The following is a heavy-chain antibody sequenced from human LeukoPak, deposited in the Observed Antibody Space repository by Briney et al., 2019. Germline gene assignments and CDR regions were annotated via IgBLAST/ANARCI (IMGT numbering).Heavy chain of an antibody. CDR3: ARRGGLTIFGVVTQYYFHY. J-gene: IGHJ4*02. D-gene: IGHD3-3*01. V-gene: IGHV4-59*12. CDR2: IYYSGST. Sequence: SETLSLTCTVSGGSISSYYWSWIRQPPGKGLEWVGYIYYSGSTNYNPTLKSRVTISVDTSKNQFSLKLSSVTAADTAVYYCARRGGLTIFGVVTQYYFHYWGQGTLVTVSS. CDR1: GGSISSYY.